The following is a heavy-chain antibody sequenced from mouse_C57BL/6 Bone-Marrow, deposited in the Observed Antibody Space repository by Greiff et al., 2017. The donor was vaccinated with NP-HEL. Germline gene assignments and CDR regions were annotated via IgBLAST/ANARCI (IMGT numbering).Heavy chain of an antibody. CDR2: IWSGGST. J-gene: IGHJ1*03. Sequence: VKLMESGPGLVQPSQSLSITCTVSGFSLTSYGVHWVRQSPGKGLEWLGVIWSGGSTDYNAAFISRLSISKDNSKSQVFFKMNSLQADDTAIYYCASSPITTVPRYFDVWGTGTTVTVSS. CDR3: ASSPITTVPRYFDV. D-gene: IGHD1-1*01. V-gene: IGHV2-2*01. CDR1: GFSLTSYG.